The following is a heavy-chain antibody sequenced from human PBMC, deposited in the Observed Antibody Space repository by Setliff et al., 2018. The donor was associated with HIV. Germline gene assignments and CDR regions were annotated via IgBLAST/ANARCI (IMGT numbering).Heavy chain of an antibody. D-gene: IGHD3-22*01. CDR1: GRSFSGYY. J-gene: IGHJ4*02. V-gene: IGHV4-34*01. CDR2: INHSGGA. Sequence: SETLSLTCAVYGRSFSGYYWNWIRQSPGKGLEWIGEINHSGGANYNPSLKSRVTMSIDTSKNQFSLNVSSVTAADTAVYYCAKPYYDISGYYFYYFDYWGQGTLVTVSS. CDR3: AKPYYDISGYYFYYFDY.